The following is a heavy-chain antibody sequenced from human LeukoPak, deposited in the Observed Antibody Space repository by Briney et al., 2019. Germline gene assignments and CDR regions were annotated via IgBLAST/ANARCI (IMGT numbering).Heavy chain of an antibody. CDR1: GLTLSSYA. Sequence: GGSLRLSCAASGLTLSSYAMSWVRQAPGKGLEWVSAISSSGGDTYYADSVKGRFTMSRDMAKDTLYLQMNSLRAEDTAVYYCAKDLKAVLFAYFDYWGQGTLVTVSS. CDR3: AKDLKAVLFAYFDY. V-gene: IGHV3-23*01. D-gene: IGHD3-16*01. CDR2: ISSSGGDT. J-gene: IGHJ4*02.